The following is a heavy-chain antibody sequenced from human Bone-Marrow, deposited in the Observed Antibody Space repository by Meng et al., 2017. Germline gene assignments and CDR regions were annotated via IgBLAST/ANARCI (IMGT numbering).Heavy chain of an antibody. J-gene: IGHJ4*02. CDR3: ATGAAAADH. Sequence: VPVVESGGGLVKPGGSLRLSCVASGFSFTAAWMSWVRQAPGKGLEWVGRIKSNSDGGTTDYAAPVKGRFTISRDDSKNTLYLQMNSLITEDTAVYFCATGAAAADHWGQGTLVTVSS. V-gene: IGHV3-15*01. CDR2: IKSNSDGGTT. D-gene: IGHD6-13*01. CDR1: GFSFTAAW.